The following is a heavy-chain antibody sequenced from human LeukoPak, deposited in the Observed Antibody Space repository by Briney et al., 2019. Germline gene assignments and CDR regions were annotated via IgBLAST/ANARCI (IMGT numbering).Heavy chain of an antibody. V-gene: IGHV3-53*04. Sequence: GGSLRLSCEASGFSVSGSYMGWVRQAPGKRLEWVSVIYSGGATYYADSVKGRFTISRHTSKNTLYLQMNSLRVEDTAVYYCARDPYFDYWGQGTLVTVSS. CDR1: GFSVSGSY. J-gene: IGHJ4*02. CDR2: IYSGGAT. CDR3: ARDPYFDY.